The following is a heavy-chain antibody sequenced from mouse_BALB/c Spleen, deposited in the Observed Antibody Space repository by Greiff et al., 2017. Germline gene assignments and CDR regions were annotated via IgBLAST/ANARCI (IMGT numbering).Heavy chain of an antibody. J-gene: IGHJ1*01. Sequence: EVKLVESGPSLVKPSQTLSLTCSVTGDSITSGYWNWIRKFPGNKLEYMGYISYSGSTYYNPSLKSRISITRDTSKNQYYLQLNSVTTEDTATYYCARYKGRYGNVYWYFDVWGAGTTVTVSS. V-gene: IGHV3-8*02. D-gene: IGHD2-10*02. CDR2: ISYSGST. CDR3: ARYKGRYGNVYWYFDV. CDR1: GDSITSGY.